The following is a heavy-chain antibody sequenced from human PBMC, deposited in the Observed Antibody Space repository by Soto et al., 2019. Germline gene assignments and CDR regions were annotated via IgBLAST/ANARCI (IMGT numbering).Heavy chain of an antibody. CDR1: GYTFTGYY. D-gene: IGHD2-15*01. Sequence: QVQLVQSGAEVKKPGASVKVSCKASGYTFTGYYMHCVRQAPGQGLDWMGWINPNSGGTKYPQKFQGRVTMTRDKSITTVYMSLTGLKSDDTAVYYCARDLAKGGGSAGFDYWGQGTLVAVSS. J-gene: IGHJ4*02. CDR2: INPNSGGT. V-gene: IGHV1-2*02. CDR3: ARDLAKGGGSAGFDY.